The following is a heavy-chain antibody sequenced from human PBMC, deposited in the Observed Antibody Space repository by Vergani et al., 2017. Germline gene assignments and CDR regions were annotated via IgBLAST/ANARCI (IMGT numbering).Heavy chain of an antibody. CDR1: GFTFRNYA. Sequence: EVQLLESGGGLAQPGGSLRLSCAASGFTFRNYAMTWVRQAPAKGLEWVSIISDNGGTTYYADSVKGRFTISRDNSKNTLYLQMNSLRAEDTAVYYCARDGDIVVVSTYYYYMDVWGKGTTVTVSS. D-gene: IGHD2-2*01. J-gene: IGHJ6*03. V-gene: IGHV3-23*01. CDR3: ARDGDIVVVSTYYYYMDV. CDR2: ISDNGGTT.